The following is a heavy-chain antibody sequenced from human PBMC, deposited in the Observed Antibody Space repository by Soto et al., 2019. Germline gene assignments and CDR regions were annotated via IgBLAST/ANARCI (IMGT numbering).Heavy chain of an antibody. D-gene: IGHD3-16*02. CDR3: ARGIYLKYGLEV. CDR1: EFTFNNYW. Sequence: EVQLVESGGGLVQPGGSLSLSCAASEFTFNNYWMHWVRQVPGKGLEWVSRINTDGSTTNYADSVMGRFTISRDNADNPVYLQMNSLRAEDTAVYYCARGIYLKYGLEVWGQGATVTGSS. J-gene: IGHJ6*02. V-gene: IGHV3-74*01. CDR2: INTDGSTT.